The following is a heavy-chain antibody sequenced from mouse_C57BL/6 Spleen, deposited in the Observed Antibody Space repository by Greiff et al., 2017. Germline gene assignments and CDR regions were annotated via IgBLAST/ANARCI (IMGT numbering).Heavy chain of an antibody. CDR3: GGPIYGSNVRYYDMDY. Sequence: QVQLQQSGAELMKPGASVKLSCKATGYTFTGYWIEWVKQRPGHGLEWIGEILPGSGSTTYNEKFKGKATFTADTSSNAAYMQLSSLTTEDAAIYYGGGPIYGSNVRYYDMDYWGQGTSVTVSS. D-gene: IGHD1-1*01. J-gene: IGHJ4*01. V-gene: IGHV1-9*01. CDR2: ILPGSGST. CDR1: GYTFTGYW.